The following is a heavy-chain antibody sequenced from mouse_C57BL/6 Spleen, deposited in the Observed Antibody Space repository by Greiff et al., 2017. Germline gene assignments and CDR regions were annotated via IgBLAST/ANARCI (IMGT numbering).Heavy chain of an antibody. Sequence: QVQLQQPGAELVKPGASVKISCKASGYTFTSYWMHWVKQRPGQGLEWIGMIHPNSGSTNYNEKFKSKATLTVDKSSSTAYMQLSSLTSEDSAVYYCARWGYYGSSYAMDYWGQGTSVTVSS. J-gene: IGHJ4*01. CDR1: GYTFTSYW. CDR2: IHPNSGST. D-gene: IGHD1-1*01. CDR3: ARWGYYGSSYAMDY. V-gene: IGHV1-64*01.